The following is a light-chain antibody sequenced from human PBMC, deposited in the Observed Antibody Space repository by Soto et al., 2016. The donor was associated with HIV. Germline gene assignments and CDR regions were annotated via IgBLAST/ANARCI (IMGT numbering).Light chain of an antibody. CDR1: ALPNQY. J-gene: IGLJ1*01. V-gene: IGLV3-25*03. CDR3: QSTDSSGSYV. CDR2: NDN. Sequence: SYELTQPPSVSVSPGQTARITCSGDALPNQYAFWYQQKPGQAPVLVIYNDNERPSGIPERFSGSSSGTTVTLTISGVQAEDEADYYCQSTDSSGSYVFGSGTKVTVL.